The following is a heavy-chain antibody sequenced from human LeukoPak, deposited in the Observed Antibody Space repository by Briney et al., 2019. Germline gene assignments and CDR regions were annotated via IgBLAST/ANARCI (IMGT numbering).Heavy chain of an antibody. J-gene: IGHJ4*02. D-gene: IGHD3-3*01. V-gene: IGHV4-4*07. CDR3: ARDARGWSGFDY. Sequence: PSETLSLTCSVSGGSISSYYWSWIRQPAGKGREWIGRIYTTGNTDYNSSLKSRVTMSVDTSKNQFSLNLSSVTAADTAVYYCARDARGWSGFDYWGQGTLVTVSS. CDR2: IYTTGNT. CDR1: GGSISSYY.